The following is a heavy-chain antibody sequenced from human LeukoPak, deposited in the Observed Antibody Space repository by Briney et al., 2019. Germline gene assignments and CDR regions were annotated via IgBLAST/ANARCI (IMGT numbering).Heavy chain of an antibody. CDR3: ARGNSNYSRFYYYYYGMDV. V-gene: IGHV1-46*01. J-gene: IGHJ6*02. CDR2: INPSGGST. Sequence: GASVKVSCKASGYTFTSYYMHWVRQAPGQGLEWMGIINPSGGSTSYAQRFQGRVTMTRDTSTSTVYMELSSLRSEDTAVYYCARGNSNYSRFYYYYYGMDVWGQGTTVTVSS. D-gene: IGHD4-11*01. CDR1: GYTFTSYY.